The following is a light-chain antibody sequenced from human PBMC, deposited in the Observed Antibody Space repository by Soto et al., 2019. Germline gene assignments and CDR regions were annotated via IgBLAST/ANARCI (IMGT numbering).Light chain of an antibody. CDR1: QSVSSSY. J-gene: IGKJ1*01. CDR3: QQYGSSSWT. V-gene: IGKV3-20*01. Sequence: EIVLTQSPGTLSLSPGERATLSCRASQSVSSSYLAWYQQKPGQPPRLVMYATSSRATGFPARFSGSGSGTDFTLTISRLEPEDFAVYYCQQYGSSSWTFGQGTKVDIK. CDR2: ATS.